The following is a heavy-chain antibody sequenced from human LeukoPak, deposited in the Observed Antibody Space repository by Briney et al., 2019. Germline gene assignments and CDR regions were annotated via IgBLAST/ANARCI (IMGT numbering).Heavy chain of an antibody. J-gene: IGHJ6*02. V-gene: IGHV1-3*01. Sequence: ASVKVSCKASGYTFTSYAMHWVRQAPGQRLEWMGWINAGNGNTKYSQKFQGRVTITRDTSASTAYMELSGLRSEDTAVYYCARDDIAAAGTDYYYYYGMDVWAKGPRSPSP. CDR1: GYTFTSYA. CDR2: INAGNGNT. D-gene: IGHD6-13*01. CDR3: ARDDIAAAGTDYYYYYGMDV.